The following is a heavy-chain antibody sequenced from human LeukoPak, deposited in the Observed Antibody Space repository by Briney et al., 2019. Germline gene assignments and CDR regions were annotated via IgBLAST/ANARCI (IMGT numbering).Heavy chain of an antibody. CDR1: GFPFSSYE. D-gene: IGHD3-9*01. CDR2: ISSSGSTI. V-gene: IGHV3-48*03. Sequence: HPGGSLRLSCAASGFPFSSYEMKSLRQAPGKRLEWVSYISSSGSTIYYADSVKGRFTISRDNAKNSLYLQMNSLRAEDTAVYYCARDSDMLTGYGGFDYWGQGTLVSVSS. J-gene: IGHJ4*02. CDR3: ARDSDMLTGYGGFDY.